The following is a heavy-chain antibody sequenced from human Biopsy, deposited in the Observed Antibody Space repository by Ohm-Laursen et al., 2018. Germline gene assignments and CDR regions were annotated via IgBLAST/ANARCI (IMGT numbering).Heavy chain of an antibody. CDR3: ARATNSTGWPYYYFYGMDV. V-gene: IGHV4-39*07. D-gene: IGHD2/OR15-2a*01. J-gene: IGHJ6*02. CDR1: GGSISRSSYY. Sequence: SQTLSLTWTVTGGSISRSSYYWDWIRQPPGKGLEWIGSIYYSGSTYYNPSLKSRVTISADRSKNQFSLRLNSVTAADTAVYYCARATNSTGWPYYYFYGMDVWGQGTTVTVSS. CDR2: IYYSGST.